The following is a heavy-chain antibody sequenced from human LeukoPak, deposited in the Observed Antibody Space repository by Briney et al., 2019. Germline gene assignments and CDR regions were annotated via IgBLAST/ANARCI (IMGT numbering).Heavy chain of an antibody. D-gene: IGHD6-13*01. J-gene: IGHJ3*02. Sequence: TSETLSLTCAVYGGSFSGYYWSWIRQPPGKGLEWIGYIYYSGTTNYNPSLKSRVTISIDTSKNQFSLKLSSVTAADTAVYYCARGGIAADGIPLRIWGQGTMVTVSS. CDR2: IYYSGTT. V-gene: IGHV4-59*01. CDR1: GGSFSGYY. CDR3: ARGGIAADGIPLRI.